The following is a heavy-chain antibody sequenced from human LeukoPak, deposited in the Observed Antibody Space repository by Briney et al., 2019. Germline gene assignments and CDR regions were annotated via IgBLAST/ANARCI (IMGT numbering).Heavy chain of an antibody. Sequence: ASVKVSCKASGYTFTGCYMHWVRQAPGQGFEWMGWINPNGGDTNYAQKFQGRVTMTRDTSISTAHMELSRLRSDDTAVYYCARANPLYCSSATCLFDYWGQGTLVTVSS. CDR2: INPNGGDT. V-gene: IGHV1-2*02. CDR1: GYTFTGCY. J-gene: IGHJ4*02. CDR3: ARANPLYCSSATCLFDY. D-gene: IGHD2-2*01.